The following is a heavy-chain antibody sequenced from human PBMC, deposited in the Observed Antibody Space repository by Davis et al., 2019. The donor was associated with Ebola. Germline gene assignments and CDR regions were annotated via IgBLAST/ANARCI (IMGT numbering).Heavy chain of an antibody. CDR3: GPTGRLTYGLDV. D-gene: IGHD1-26*01. Sequence: GGSLRLSCIGSGFTFNNYPLTWVRQTSGKGLEWISTIGVNDVETFYADSVKGRFTISRDSSQNTVYLQMNSLRPEDTAVYFCGPTGRLTYGLDVWGQGTTVTVSS. CDR2: IGVNDVET. J-gene: IGHJ6*02. V-gene: IGHV3-23*01. CDR1: GFTFNNYP.